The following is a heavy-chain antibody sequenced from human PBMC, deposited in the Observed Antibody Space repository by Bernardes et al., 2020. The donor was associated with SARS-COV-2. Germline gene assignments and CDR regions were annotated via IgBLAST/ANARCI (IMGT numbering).Heavy chain of an antibody. D-gene: IGHD6-13*01. CDR3: ARDVFLDSSWDQSYYGMDV. Sequence: SETLSLTCTVSGGPIGSHYWSWIRQSPGKGLEWIGNVYFTGNTNHNPSLRSRAIIGIDTSKSQFSLRLNFVTVADAAVYYCARDVFLDSSWDQSYYGMDVWGQGTTVTVSS. J-gene: IGHJ6*02. CDR1: GGPIGSHY. V-gene: IGHV4-59*11. CDR2: VYFTGNT.